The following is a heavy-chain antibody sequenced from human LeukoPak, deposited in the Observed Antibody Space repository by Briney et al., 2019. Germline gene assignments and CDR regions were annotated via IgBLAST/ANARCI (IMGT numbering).Heavy chain of an antibody. D-gene: IGHD3-22*01. CDR3: ARTTPIYDSSGYSRYYFDS. V-gene: IGHV4-59*01. Sequence: SETLSLTCTVSGGSISSNFWSWIRQPPGKGLEWIGYIYYTGSTNYNPSLKSRVTISIDTSENQFSLKLRSVTTADTAVYYCARTTPIYDSSGYSRYYFDSWGQGTLVTVSS. J-gene: IGHJ4*02. CDR1: GGSISSNF. CDR2: IYYTGST.